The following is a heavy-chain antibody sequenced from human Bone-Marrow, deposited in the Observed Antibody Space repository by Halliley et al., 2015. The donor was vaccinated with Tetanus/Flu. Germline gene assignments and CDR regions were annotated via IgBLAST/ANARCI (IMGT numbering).Heavy chain of an antibody. J-gene: IGHJ4*02. CDR2: IDWEDDK. D-gene: IGHD3-16*01. V-gene: IGHV2-70*04. CDR3: ARTYLRLGEVRDY. CDR1: GFSLSTSGMR. Sequence: LVKPTQTLTLTCTFSGFSLSTSGMRVSWIRQPPGKPLEWLARIDWEDDKFYSTSLKTRLTISKDTSKNQVVLTMTNMDPEDTATYYCARTYLRLGEVRDYWGQGTRVTVSS.